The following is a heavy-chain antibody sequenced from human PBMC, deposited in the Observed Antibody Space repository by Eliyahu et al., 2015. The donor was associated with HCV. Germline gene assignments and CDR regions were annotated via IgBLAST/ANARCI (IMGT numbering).Heavy chain of an antibody. J-gene: IGHJ5*02. D-gene: IGHD3-10*01. V-gene: IGHV4-39*01. CDR3: ARHFMVRGVNYNWFDP. CDR2: MFNSGST. CDR1: GDSISXSTYY. Sequence: QLQLQESGPGLVKPSETLSLTCFVSGDSISXSTYYWGWIRQPPGKGLEWIGSMFNSGSTHYNPSLKSRVTISIDTSKNQFSLTLSSVTAADTAVYYCARHFMVRGVNYNWFDPWGQGTLVTVSS.